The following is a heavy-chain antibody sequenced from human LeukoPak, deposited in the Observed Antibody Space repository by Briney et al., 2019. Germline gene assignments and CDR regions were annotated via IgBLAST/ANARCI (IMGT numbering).Heavy chain of an antibody. CDR3: ARYAPITMIVGNFDY. V-gene: IGHV3-48*03. CDR1: GLAFRRYE. Sequence: GRSLRLPCAASGLAFRRYEMNWVRQPPGKGLEWVTYNSSSCSTIYYADSVKGRFTISRDNAENSLYLQMNSLRAEDTAVYYCARYAPITMIVGNFDYWGQGTLVTVPS. CDR2: NSSSCSTI. J-gene: IGHJ4*02. D-gene: IGHD3-22*01.